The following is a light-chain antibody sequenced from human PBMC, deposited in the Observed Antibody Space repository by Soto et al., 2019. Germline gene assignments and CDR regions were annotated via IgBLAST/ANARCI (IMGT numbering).Light chain of an antibody. V-gene: IGLV2-14*03. J-gene: IGLJ7*01. Sequence: QSALTQPASVSGSPGQSITISCTGTSSGVGGYNYVSWYQHHPRKDPKLWIYDVSNRPSAVSNRFSGSESGNTASLTISGLQAEDEADYYCSSYTSSSTAVFGGGTQLTVL. CDR2: DVS. CDR3: SSYTSSSTAV. CDR1: SSGVGGYNY.